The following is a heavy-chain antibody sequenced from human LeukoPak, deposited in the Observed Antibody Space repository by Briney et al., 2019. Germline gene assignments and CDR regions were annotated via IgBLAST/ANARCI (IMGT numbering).Heavy chain of an antibody. J-gene: IGHJ6*03. CDR3: AKDPSRPNLWLRPYYYYYYMDV. CDR1: GFTFSSYG. CDR2: ISGSGGST. V-gene: IGHV3-23*01. D-gene: IGHD5-18*01. Sequence: PGGTLRLSCAASGFTFSSYGMSWVRQAPGKGLEWVSAISGSGGSTYYADSVKGRFTISRDNSKNTLYLQMNSLRAEDTAVYYCAKDPSRPNLWLRPYYYYYYMDVWGKGTTVTISS.